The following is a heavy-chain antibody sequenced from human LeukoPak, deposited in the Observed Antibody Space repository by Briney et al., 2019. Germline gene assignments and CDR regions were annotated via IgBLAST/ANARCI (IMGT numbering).Heavy chain of an antibody. CDR2: ISYDGSNK. CDR3: ASHDYGEAGYAFDI. V-gene: IGHV3-30*03. CDR1: GFTFSSYE. D-gene: IGHD4-17*01. J-gene: IGHJ3*02. Sequence: PGGSLRLSCAASGFTFSSYEMNWVRQAPGKGLEWVAVISYDGSNKYYADSVKGRFTISRDNSKNTLYLQMNSLRAEDTAVYYCASHDYGEAGYAFDIWGQGTMVTVSS.